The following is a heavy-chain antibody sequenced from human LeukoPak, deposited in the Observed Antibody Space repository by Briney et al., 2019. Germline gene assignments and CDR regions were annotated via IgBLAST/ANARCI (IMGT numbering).Heavy chain of an antibody. CDR1: GGSFSGYY. Sequence: PSETLSLTCAVYGGSFSGYYWSWIRQPPGKGLEWIGEINHSGSTNHNPSLKSRVTISVDTSKNQFSLKLSSVTAADTAVYYCASRRITMVRGVNWFDPWGQGTLVTVSS. CDR3: ASRRITMVRGVNWFDP. V-gene: IGHV4-34*01. J-gene: IGHJ5*02. D-gene: IGHD3-10*01. CDR2: INHSGST.